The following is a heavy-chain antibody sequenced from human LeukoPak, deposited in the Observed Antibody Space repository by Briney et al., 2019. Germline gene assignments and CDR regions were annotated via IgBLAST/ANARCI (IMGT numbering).Heavy chain of an antibody. Sequence: EASVKVSCKPSGYTFTGYYLHWVRQAPGQRLEWMGGINPNSGATNYAQKFQGRVTMTSDTSISTAYMELSRLRSDDTAVYYCARVQYSGSAALDYWGQGTLLTVSS. CDR2: INPNSGAT. D-gene: IGHD6-6*01. CDR3: ARVQYSGSAALDY. J-gene: IGHJ4*02. CDR1: GYTFTGYY. V-gene: IGHV1-2*02.